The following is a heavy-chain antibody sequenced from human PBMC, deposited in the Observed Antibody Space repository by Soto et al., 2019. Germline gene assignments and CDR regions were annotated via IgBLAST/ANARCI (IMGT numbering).Heavy chain of an antibody. CDR2: ITGGGAT. Sequence: GGSLRLSCVASGFPFNNFEMNWIRQAPGKGLEWISYITGGGATYYADSVKGRFTISRDSAKNSLFLQMNSVGVGDTAVYYCVGGGLSYFDHWGRGTLVTVS. CDR1: GFPFNNFE. J-gene: IGHJ4*02. V-gene: IGHV3-48*03. CDR3: VGGGLSYFDH. D-gene: IGHD3-16*01.